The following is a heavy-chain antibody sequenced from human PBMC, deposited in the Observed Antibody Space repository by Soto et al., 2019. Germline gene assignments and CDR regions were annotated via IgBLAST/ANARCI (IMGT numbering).Heavy chain of an antibody. CDR3: ATRPLWFGELLDGNYYYMDV. J-gene: IGHJ6*03. D-gene: IGHD3-10*01. CDR2: FDPEDGET. CDR1: GYTLTELS. V-gene: IGHV1-24*01. Sequence: GASVEVSCKVSGYTLTELSMQWVRQAPGKGLEWMGGFDPEDGETIYAQKFQGRVTMTEDTSTDTAYMELSSLRSEDTAVYYCATRPLWFGELLDGNYYYMDVWGKGTTVTVSS.